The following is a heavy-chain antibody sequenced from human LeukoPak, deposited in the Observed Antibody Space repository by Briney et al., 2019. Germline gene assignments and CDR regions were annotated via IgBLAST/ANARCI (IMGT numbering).Heavy chain of an antibody. D-gene: IGHD1-26*01. V-gene: IGHV3-66*01. CDR1: GFTVGSNY. J-gene: IGHJ4*02. CDR2: IYSGGNT. CDR3: ARDLGSLSGSYPYFDY. Sequence: GGSLRLSCAASGFTVGSNYMTWVRQAPGKGLEWVSIIYSGGNTYYADSVKGRFTISRDNSKNTLYLQMNNLGAEDTAVYYCARDLGSLSGSYPYFDYWGQGTLVTVSS.